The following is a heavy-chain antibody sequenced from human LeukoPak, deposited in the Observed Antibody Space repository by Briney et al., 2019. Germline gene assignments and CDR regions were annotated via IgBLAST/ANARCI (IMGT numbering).Heavy chain of an antibody. V-gene: IGHV4-38-2*02. CDR3: ARDRALLEYSGYDFGY. Sequence: SETLSLTCVVSGYSISSDYYWVWIRQPPGKGLEWIGNVYQSGTTYSNPSLKSRVTMSVDTSKNQFSLKVNSVTAADTAVYYCARDRALLEYSGYDFGYWGQGTLVTVSS. CDR1: GYSISSDYY. CDR2: VYQSGTT. D-gene: IGHD5-12*01. J-gene: IGHJ4*02.